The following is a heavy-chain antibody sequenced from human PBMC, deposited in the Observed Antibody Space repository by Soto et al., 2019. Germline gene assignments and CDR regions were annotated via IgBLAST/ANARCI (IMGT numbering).Heavy chain of an antibody. D-gene: IGHD6-13*01. CDR2: ISSSGSTI. J-gene: IGHJ5*02. CDR3: ARDQQLVRFDWFDP. CDR1: GFTFSDYY. Sequence: PGGSLRLSCAASGFTFSDYYMSWIRQAPGKGLEWVSYISSSGSTIYYADSVKGRFTISRDNAKNSLYLQMNSLRAEDTAVYYCARDQQLVRFDWFDPWGQGTLVTVSS. V-gene: IGHV3-11*01.